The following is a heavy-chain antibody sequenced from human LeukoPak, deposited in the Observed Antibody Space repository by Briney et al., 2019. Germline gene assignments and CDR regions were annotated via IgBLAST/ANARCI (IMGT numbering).Heavy chain of an antibody. D-gene: IGHD3-3*01. CDR2: INPNSGGT. Sequence: ASVTVSCKASGYTFTGYYMHWVRQAPGQGLEWMGWINPNSGGTNYAQKFQGRVTTTRDTSISTVYMELSRLRSDDTAVYYCARDSRAYYDFWSGFRNFDYWGQGTLVTVSS. CDR3: ARDSRAYYDFWSGFRNFDY. J-gene: IGHJ4*02. CDR1: GYTFTGYY. V-gene: IGHV1-2*02.